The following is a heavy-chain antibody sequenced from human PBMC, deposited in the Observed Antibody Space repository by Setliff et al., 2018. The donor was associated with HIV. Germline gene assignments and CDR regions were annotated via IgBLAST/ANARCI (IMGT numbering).Heavy chain of an antibody. Sequence: SETLSLTCTVSGGSVSNYYWTWIRQSAGKGLEWIGHINTSGSTKYNPSLKSRLTMSVDSSGNQFSLKLSSVTAADTAVYYCARAEWIQLWFGAFDIWGQGTMVTVSS. CDR3: ARAEWIQLWFGAFDI. D-gene: IGHD5-18*01. J-gene: IGHJ3*02. V-gene: IGHV4-4*07. CDR1: GGSVSNYY. CDR2: INTSGST.